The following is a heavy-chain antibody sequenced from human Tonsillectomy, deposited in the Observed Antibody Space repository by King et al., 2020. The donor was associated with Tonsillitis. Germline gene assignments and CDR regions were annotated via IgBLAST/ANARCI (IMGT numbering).Heavy chain of an antibody. J-gene: IGHJ4*02. CDR1: GYSFTTYW. V-gene: IGHV5-51*01. CDR2: IYPGESDS. D-gene: IGHD1-26*01. CDR3: ATPFSGNYYDGLSY. Sequence: VQLVESGAEVKKPGGSVKLSCKGSGYSFTTYWIAWVRQMPGKGLEWLGNIYPGESDSRNNPSFQGQVTISAEKSISTAYLQWNSLKASDTAMYYCATPFSGNYYDGLSYWGQGTLVTVSS.